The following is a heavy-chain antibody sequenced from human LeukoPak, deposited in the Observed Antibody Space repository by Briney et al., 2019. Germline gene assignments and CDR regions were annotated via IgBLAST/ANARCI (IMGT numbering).Heavy chain of an antibody. V-gene: IGHV4-39*01. D-gene: IGHD3-10*01. Sequence: SETLSLTCTVSGGSISSSSYYWGWIRQPPGKGLEWIGSIYYSGSTYSNPSLKSRVTISVDTSKNQFSLKLNSVTAADTAVYYCARHAIPYYYGSGIDYWGQGTPVTVSS. J-gene: IGHJ4*02. CDR1: GGSISSSSYY. CDR3: ARHAIPYYYGSGIDY. CDR2: IYYSGST.